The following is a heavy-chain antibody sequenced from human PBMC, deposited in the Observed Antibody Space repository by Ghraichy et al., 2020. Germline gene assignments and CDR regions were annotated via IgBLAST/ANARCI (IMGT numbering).Heavy chain of an antibody. J-gene: IGHJ4*02. CDR3: ATSSISQGPSIRWDGGTLDY. V-gene: IGHV3-7*01. CDR2: IKYDGSEK. CDR1: GFTFSSYW. Sequence: GGSLRLSCAASGFTFSSYWMTWVRQAPGKGLEWVANIKYDGSEKYYVDSVKGRFTISRDNAKNSLYLQMNSLRAEDTAVFYCATSSISQGPSIRWDGGTLDYWGQGTLVTVSP. D-gene: IGHD6-6*01.